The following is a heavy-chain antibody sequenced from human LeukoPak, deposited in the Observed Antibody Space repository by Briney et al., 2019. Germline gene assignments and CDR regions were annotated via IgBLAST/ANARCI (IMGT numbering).Heavy chain of an antibody. J-gene: IGHJ4*02. Sequence: GGSLRLSCAASGXTFSSYAMSWVRQAPGKGLEWVWFVTSSGGTPYYADSVKGRLTISRDNTKNTPYLQMNSLRAEDTVLYYWGKRGEDDYFDYWGQGTLVTVSS. CDR1: GXTFSSYA. D-gene: IGHD3-10*01. CDR2: VTSSGGTP. CDR3: GKRGEDDYFDY. V-gene: IGHV3-23*01.